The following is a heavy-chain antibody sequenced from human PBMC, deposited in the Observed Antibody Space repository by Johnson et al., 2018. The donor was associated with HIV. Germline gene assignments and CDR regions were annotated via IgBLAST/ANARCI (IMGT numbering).Heavy chain of an antibody. CDR3: ARVTAHYYDSSGYVDAFDI. Sequence: VQLVESGGGLVQPGGSLRLSCAASGFTVSSNYMSWVRQAPGKGLEWVAVISYDGSNKYYADSVKGRFHISRDNSKNTLYLQMNSLRAEDTALYYCARVTAHYYDSSGYVDAFDIWGQGTMVTVSS. D-gene: IGHD3-22*01. CDR2: ISYDGSNK. V-gene: IGHV3-30*03. CDR1: GFTVSSNY. J-gene: IGHJ3*02.